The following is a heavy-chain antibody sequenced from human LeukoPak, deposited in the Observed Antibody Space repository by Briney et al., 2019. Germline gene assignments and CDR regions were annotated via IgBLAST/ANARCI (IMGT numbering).Heavy chain of an antibody. CDR3: ARGRSITLLRGVAMSDGFDI. V-gene: IGHV3-21*01. J-gene: IGHJ3*02. Sequence: GGSLRLSCAASGFTFSSYSMNWVRQAPGKGLEWVSFIDTSAAYIYYGDSMRGRFTISRDNAKNSLYLQMNGLRAEDTAVYYCARGRSITLLRGVAMSDGFDIWGQGTMVSVSS. D-gene: IGHD3-10*01. CDR1: GFTFSSYS. CDR2: IDTSAAYI.